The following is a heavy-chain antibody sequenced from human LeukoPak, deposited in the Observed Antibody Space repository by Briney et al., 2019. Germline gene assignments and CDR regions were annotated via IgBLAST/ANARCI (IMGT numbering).Heavy chain of an antibody. CDR3: AADYTSRSYRFDH. V-gene: IGHV4-30-2*01. Sequence: SQTLSLTCAVSGASISSGDYSWSWIRQPPGKGLEWIGYTYHSGSTTYNPSLKSRLTISLDRSKNQISLKLNSVTAADTAVYYCAADYTSRSYRFDHWGQGTLVTVSS. CDR1: GASISSGDYS. CDR2: TYHSGST. D-gene: IGHD3-10*01. J-gene: IGHJ4*02.